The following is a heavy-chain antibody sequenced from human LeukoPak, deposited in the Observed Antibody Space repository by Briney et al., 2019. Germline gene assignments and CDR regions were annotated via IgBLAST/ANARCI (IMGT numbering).Heavy chain of an antibody. CDR1: GYSFASYD. CDR2: ISAYNGNT. V-gene: IGHV1-18*01. J-gene: IGHJ4*02. D-gene: IGHD6-19*01. CDR3: ARDPYSSGWYGDY. Sequence: ASVKVSCKASGYSFASYDISWVRQAPGQGLEWMGWISAYNGNTNYAQKLQGRVTMTTDTSTNTAYMELRSLRSDDTAVYYCARDPYSSGWYGDYWGQGTLVTVSS.